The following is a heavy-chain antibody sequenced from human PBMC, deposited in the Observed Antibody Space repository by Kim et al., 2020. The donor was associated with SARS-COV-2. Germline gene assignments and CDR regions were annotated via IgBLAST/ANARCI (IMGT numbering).Heavy chain of an antibody. Sequence: NHNPRLRGRVTISVDTSTNQFSLKLSSVTAADTAVYYCARSIAAADSLDYWGQGTLVTVSS. CDR3: ARSIAAADSLDY. D-gene: IGHD6-13*01. J-gene: IGHJ4*02. V-gene: IGHV4-59*01.